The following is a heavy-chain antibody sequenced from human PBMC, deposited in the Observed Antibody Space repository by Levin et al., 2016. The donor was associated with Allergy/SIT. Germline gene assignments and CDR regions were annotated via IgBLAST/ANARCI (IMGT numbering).Heavy chain of an antibody. CDR1: GFTFGNYW. CDR2: IQQQGNEE. J-gene: IGHJ6*02. D-gene: IGHD6-25*01. CDR3: AAGVAARPYYYYYGFDA. V-gene: IGHV3-7*03. Sequence: GGSLRLSCAASGFTFGNYWMTWVRQAPGKGLEWVAKIQQQGNEEYYVDSVRGRFTISRDNAKNLLHLQMNSLRAEDTAVYYCAAGVAARPYYYYYGFDAWGQGTTVTVSS.